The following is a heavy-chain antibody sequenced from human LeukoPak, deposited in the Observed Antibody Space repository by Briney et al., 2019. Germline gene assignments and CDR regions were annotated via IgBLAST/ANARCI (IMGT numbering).Heavy chain of an antibody. J-gene: IGHJ5*02. CDR1: GGTFSSYA. CDR2: TIPIFGTA. V-gene: IGHV1-69*13. D-gene: IGHD1-26*01. Sequence: ASVKVSCKASGGTFSSYAISWVRQAPGQGLEWMGGTIPIFGTANYAQKFQGRVTITADESTSTAYMELSSLRSEDTAVYYCARDSLKERINWFDPWGQGTLVTVSP. CDR3: ARDSLKERINWFDP.